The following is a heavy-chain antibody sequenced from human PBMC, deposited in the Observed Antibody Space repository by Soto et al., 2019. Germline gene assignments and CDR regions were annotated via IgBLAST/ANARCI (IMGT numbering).Heavy chain of an antibody. D-gene: IGHD5-12*01. CDR3: TTDPSGYDWNDAFDI. J-gene: IGHJ3*02. Sequence: GGSLRLSCAASGFTFSNAWMSWVRQAPGKGLEWVGRIKSKTDGGTTDYAAPVKGRLTISRDDSKNTLYLQMNSLKTEDTAVYYCTTDPSGYDWNDAFDIWGQGTMVTVSS. CDR1: GFTFSNAW. V-gene: IGHV3-15*01. CDR2: IKSKTDGGTT.